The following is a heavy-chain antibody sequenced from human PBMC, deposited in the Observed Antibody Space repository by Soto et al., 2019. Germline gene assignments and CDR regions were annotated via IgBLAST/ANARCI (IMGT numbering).Heavy chain of an antibody. V-gene: IGHV3-48*03. CDR1: GFSISSYD. CDR3: ARLFPSDASDY. CDR2: ISSNGLNK. Sequence: GGSLRLSCAASGFSISSYDMNWVRQAPGKGLEWVSYISSNGLNKYFADSGKGRFTISRDNARNSLFLQMDSLRADDTAVYFCARLFPSDASDYWGQGTLVTVS. J-gene: IGHJ4*02.